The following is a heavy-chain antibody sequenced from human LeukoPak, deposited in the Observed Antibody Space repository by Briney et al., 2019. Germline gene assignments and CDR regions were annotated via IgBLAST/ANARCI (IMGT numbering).Heavy chain of an antibody. CDR1: GFTFSTYG. D-gene: IGHD4-17*01. CDR3: AKDRDYGDYPSAYYYYMDV. Sequence: GGSLRLSCAASGFTFSTYGIHWVRQAPGKGLEWVAFIRYDGINKWYADSVKGRFTISRDNSKNMLYLQMNSLRAEDTAVYHCAKDRDYGDYPSAYYYYMDVWGKGTTVTVSS. J-gene: IGHJ6*03. CDR2: IRYDGINK. V-gene: IGHV3-30*02.